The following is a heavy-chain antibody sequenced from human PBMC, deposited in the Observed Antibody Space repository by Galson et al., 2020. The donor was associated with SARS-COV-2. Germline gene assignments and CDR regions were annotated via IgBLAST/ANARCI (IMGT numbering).Heavy chain of an antibody. CDR1: GLTFSSYA. J-gene: IGHJ3*02. CDR3: AKAQEAYNWNYGPIDAFDI. CDR2: ISGSGGST. D-gene: IGHD1-7*01. V-gene: IGHV3-23*01. Sequence: GGSLRLSCAASGLTFSSYAMSWVRQAPGKGLEWVSAISGSGGSTYYADSVKGRFTISRDNSKNTLYLQMNSLRAEDTAVYYCAKAQEAYNWNYGPIDAFDIWGQGTMVTVSS.